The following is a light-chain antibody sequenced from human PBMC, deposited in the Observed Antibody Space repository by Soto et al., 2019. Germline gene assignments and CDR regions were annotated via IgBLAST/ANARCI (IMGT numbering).Light chain of an antibody. Sequence: EIVLTQSPHTVSLSPGERAPLSCGASQSVSSDLACYRQKPGQAPRLLIYDASNRATGIPARFSGSGSGIDLTLTSSSLEPEDFAVYYCQQRSSGPTVGGGTTVETK. CDR2: DAS. CDR1: QSVSSD. J-gene: IGKJ4*01. V-gene: IGKV3-11*01. CDR3: QQRSSGPT.